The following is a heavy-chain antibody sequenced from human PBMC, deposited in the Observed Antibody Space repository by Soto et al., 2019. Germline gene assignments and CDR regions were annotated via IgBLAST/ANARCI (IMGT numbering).Heavy chain of an antibody. Sequence: QVQLQESGPGLVKPSETLSLTCTVSGGSISSYYWTWIRQPPGKGLEWIGFMYNSGSTHYNPSLKSRVNISRDTSKNQFALKLRYVTAADTAVYYCASMGYHYGSGSYPLDYWGQGTLVTVSS. CDR3: ASMGYHYGSGSYPLDY. V-gene: IGHV4-59*08. D-gene: IGHD3-10*01. CDR2: MYNSGST. J-gene: IGHJ4*02. CDR1: GGSISSYY.